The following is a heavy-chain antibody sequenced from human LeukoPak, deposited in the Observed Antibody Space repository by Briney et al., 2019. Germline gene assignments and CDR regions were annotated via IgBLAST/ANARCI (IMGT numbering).Heavy chain of an antibody. CDR2: INPSGGST. Sequence: ASVKVSCKASGYTFTSYYMHWVRQAPGQGLEWMGIINPSGGSTSYAQKFQGRVTMTRDMSTSTVYMELSSLRSEDTAVYYCARELLRYFDWLPRATDYWGQGTLVTVSS. CDR3: ARELLRYFDWLPRATDY. CDR1: GYTFTSYY. D-gene: IGHD3-9*01. J-gene: IGHJ4*02. V-gene: IGHV1-46*01.